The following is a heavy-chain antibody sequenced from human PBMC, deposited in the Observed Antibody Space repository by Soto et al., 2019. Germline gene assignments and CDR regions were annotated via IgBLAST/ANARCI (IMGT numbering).Heavy chain of an antibody. CDR2: IRQGGNEK. V-gene: IGHV3-7*01. J-gene: IGHJ6*02. D-gene: IGHD3-16*01. CDR1: GFMFSTYL. CDR3: VGALTYEVPYYYYGMDV. Sequence: EVQLVESGGGLVQPGGSLRLSCTASGFMFSTYLMSWVRQAPGKGLEWVANIRQGGNEKFYVDSVKGRFTISRDNAKKSLYLQMSSLRAEDTAVYYCVGALTYEVPYYYYGMDVWGQGTTVTVSS.